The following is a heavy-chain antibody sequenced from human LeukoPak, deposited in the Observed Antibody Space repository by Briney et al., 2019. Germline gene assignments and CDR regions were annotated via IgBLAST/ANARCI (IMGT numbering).Heavy chain of an antibody. V-gene: IGHV1-69*04. J-gene: IGHJ4*02. CDR3: ARDYDSSGPFDY. CDR2: IIPIFGIA. CDR1: GGTFSSYA. D-gene: IGHD3-22*01. Sequence: SVKVSCKASGGTFSSYAISLVRQAPGQGLEWMGRIIPIFGIANYAQKFQGRVTITADKSTSTAYMELSSLRSEDTAVYYCARDYDSSGPFDYWGQGTLVTVSS.